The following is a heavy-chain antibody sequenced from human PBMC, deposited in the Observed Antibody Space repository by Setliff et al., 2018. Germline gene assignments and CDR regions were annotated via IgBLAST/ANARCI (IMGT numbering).Heavy chain of an antibody. D-gene: IGHD3-10*01. Sequence: SETLSLTCTVSGGSISSGGYYWSCIRQHPGKGLEWIGYIYYSGSTSNFNPSLKSRVTMSVDASKNQISLKLSAVTAADTAVYYCARGGERYYSASWGQGTLVTVSS. CDR2: IYYSGST. V-gene: IGHV4-31*03. CDR3: ARGGERYYSAS. CDR1: GGSISSGGYY. J-gene: IGHJ5*02.